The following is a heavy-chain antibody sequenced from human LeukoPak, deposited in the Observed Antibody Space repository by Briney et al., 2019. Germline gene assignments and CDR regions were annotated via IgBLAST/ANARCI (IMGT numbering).Heavy chain of an antibody. V-gene: IGHV2-5*02. Sequence: SGPTLVNPTQTLTLTCTFSGLSLSTGGVGVGWIRQPPGKALEWLALIYWDDDKRYSPSLKSRLNITKDTSKNQVVLTMTNMDPVDTATYFCARLMDYYYYMDVWGKGTSVTVSS. CDR3: ARLMDYYYYMDV. CDR2: IYWDDDK. D-gene: IGHD5-24*01. CDR1: GLSLSTGGVG. J-gene: IGHJ6*03.